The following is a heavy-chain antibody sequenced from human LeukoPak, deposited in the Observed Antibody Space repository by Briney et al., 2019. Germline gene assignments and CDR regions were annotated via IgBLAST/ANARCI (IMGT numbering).Heavy chain of an antibody. Sequence: ASVKVSCKASGGTFSSYAISWVRQAPGQGLEWMGGIIPIFGTANYAQKFQGRITITTDESTSTAYMELSSLRSEDTAVYYCARDQGYSYGYGNFDYWGQGTLVTVSS. J-gene: IGHJ4*02. D-gene: IGHD5-18*01. CDR3: ARDQGYSYGYGNFDY. CDR1: GGTFSSYA. CDR2: IIPIFGTA. V-gene: IGHV1-69*05.